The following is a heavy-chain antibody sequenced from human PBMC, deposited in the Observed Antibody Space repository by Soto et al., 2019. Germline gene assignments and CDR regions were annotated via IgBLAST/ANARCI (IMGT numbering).Heavy chain of an antibody. CDR3: ARNQIHTY. J-gene: IGHJ4*02. V-gene: IGHV3-30-3*01. CDR1: GFTFRNYP. Sequence: GGSLRLSCSVSGFTFRNYPMHWVRQAPGKGLEWVAFISFDGNNKFYTDSVKGRFTISRDNFKDTLYLQMDSLRVEDTAVYYCARNQIHTYWGQGVLVTVSS. CDR2: ISFDGNNK.